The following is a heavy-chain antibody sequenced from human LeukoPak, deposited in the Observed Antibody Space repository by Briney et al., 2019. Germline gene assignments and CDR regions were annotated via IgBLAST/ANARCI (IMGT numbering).Heavy chain of an antibody. Sequence: GGSLRLSCAASGFTFSSYAMSWVRQAPGKGLEWVSAISGSGGSTYYADSVKGRFTISRDNSKNTLYLQMNSLRAEDTAVYYCCGGDFAHYYYGMDVWGQGTTVTVSS. V-gene: IGHV3-23*01. CDR2: ISGSGGST. D-gene: IGHD2-21*02. CDR1: GFTFSSYA. J-gene: IGHJ6*02. CDR3: CGGDFAHYYYGMDV.